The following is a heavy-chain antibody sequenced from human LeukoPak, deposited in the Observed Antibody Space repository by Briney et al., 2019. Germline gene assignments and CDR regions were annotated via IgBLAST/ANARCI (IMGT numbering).Heavy chain of an antibody. J-gene: IGHJ4*02. Sequence: SETLSLTCTVSGYSISSGFYWGWIRQPPGKGLEWIGSIYHSGSTHYNSSLKSRVTISVDTSKNQLSLKLSSVTAADTAVYYCARGELPFDYWGQGTLVTVSS. CDR3: ARGELPFDY. D-gene: IGHD1-26*01. CDR2: IYHSGST. CDR1: GYSISSGFY. V-gene: IGHV4-38-2*02.